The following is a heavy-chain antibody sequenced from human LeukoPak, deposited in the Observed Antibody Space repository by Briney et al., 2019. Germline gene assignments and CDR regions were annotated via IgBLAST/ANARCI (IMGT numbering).Heavy chain of an antibody. CDR3: AREGGYSSSWYTRRGYYGMDV. CDR1: GGSISSGGYY. V-gene: IGHV4-31*03. D-gene: IGHD6-13*01. Sequence: SETLPLTCTVSGGSISSGGYYWSWIRQHPGKGLEWIGYIYYSGSTYYNPSLKSRVTISVDTSKNQFSLKLSSVIAADTAVYYCAREGGYSSSWYTRRGYYGMDVWGQGTTVTVSS. J-gene: IGHJ6*02. CDR2: IYYSGST.